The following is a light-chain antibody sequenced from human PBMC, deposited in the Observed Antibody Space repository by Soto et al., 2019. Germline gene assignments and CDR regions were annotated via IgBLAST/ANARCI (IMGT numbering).Light chain of an antibody. J-gene: IGLJ7*01. V-gene: IGLV2-11*01. CDR2: DVS. CDR3: CSYAGSSAV. Sequence: QSALTQPRSVSGSPGQTVTISCTGTSSDVGGYNYVSWYQQHPGKAPKLMIYDVSKRPSGVPDRFSGSKSGNTASLTISGLQAEYEADYYCCSYAGSSAVFGGGTQLTVL. CDR1: SSDVGGYNY.